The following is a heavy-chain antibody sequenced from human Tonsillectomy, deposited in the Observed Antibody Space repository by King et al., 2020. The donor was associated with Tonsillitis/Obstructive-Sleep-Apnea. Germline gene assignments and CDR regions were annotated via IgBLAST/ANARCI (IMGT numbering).Heavy chain of an antibody. Sequence: VQLVESGGGLVHPGGSLRLACSASGFTFISYAMHLVRQAPGNGLEYVSAIIRNGGSPYYSDSVKGRFTISRENSKNTLYLQMSSLRAEDTAVYYCVKDSGGYSYGYYYYYYMDVWGKGTTVTVSS. CDR1: GFTFISYA. CDR3: VKDSGGYSYGYYYYYYMDV. CDR2: IIRNGGSP. V-gene: IGHV3-64D*06. J-gene: IGHJ6*03. D-gene: IGHD5-18*01.